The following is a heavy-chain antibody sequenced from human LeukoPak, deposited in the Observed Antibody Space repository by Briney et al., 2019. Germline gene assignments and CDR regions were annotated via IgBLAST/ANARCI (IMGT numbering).Heavy chain of an antibody. Sequence: ASVKVSCKVSGYTLTELSMHWVRQAPGKGLEWVGGFDPEDGETIYAQKFQGRVTMTEDTSTDTAYMELSSLRSEDTAVYYCATSIAAAGYFDYWGQGTLVTVSS. J-gene: IGHJ4*02. CDR1: GYTLTELS. CDR2: FDPEDGET. V-gene: IGHV1-24*01. CDR3: ATSIAAAGYFDY. D-gene: IGHD6-13*01.